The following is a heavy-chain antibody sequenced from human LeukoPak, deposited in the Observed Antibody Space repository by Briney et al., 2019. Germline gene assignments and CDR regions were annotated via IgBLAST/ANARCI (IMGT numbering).Heavy chain of an antibody. D-gene: IGHD3-10*01. CDR2: INPNGFIT. V-gene: IGHV1-46*01. J-gene: IGHJ6*03. CDR1: GFSFSTFY. Sequence: ASVKVSCKTFGFSFSTFYIHWLRRAPGQGLEWMRIINPNGFITSYAQRFKGRVSMTRDPSTSTVYMELNSLVFDDTAVYYCARTRSSSGYLDVWGTGTTVAVSS. CDR3: ARTRSSSGYLDV.